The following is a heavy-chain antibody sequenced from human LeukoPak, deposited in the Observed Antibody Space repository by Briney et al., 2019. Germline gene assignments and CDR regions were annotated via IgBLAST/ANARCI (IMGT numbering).Heavy chain of an antibody. Sequence: ASVKVSCKASENTLSRYYMNWVRQAPGQGLEWMGIINPTGGGASYAEKLQGRVTMTIDTSTSTFYLELSSLTSQDTAVYYCARDGHGTSTGGWFDPWGQGTLVTVSS. V-gene: IGHV1-46*01. CDR2: INPTGGGA. J-gene: IGHJ5*01. CDR3: ARDGHGTSTGGWFDP. CDR1: ENTLSRYY. D-gene: IGHD1-14*01.